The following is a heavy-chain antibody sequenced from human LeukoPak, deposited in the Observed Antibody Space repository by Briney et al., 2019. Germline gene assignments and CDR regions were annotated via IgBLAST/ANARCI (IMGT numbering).Heavy chain of an antibody. V-gene: IGHV4-39*01. Sequence: PSETLSLTCTVSGGSISSNKYYWGWIRQPPGKGLEWIGSIYYSGSTYYNPTLKSRVTISVDTSKNQFSLKLSSVTAADTAVYYCARLRQQLVRYYYYYMDVWGKGTTVTVSS. CDR1: GGSISSNKYY. D-gene: IGHD6-13*01. J-gene: IGHJ6*03. CDR3: ARLRQQLVRYYYYYMDV. CDR2: IYYSGST.